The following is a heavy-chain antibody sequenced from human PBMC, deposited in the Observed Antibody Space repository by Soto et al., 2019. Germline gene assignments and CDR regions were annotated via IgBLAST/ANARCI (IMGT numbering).Heavy chain of an antibody. CDR1: GGTFSSYA. Sequence: QVQLVQSGAEVKKPGSSVKVSCKASGGTFSSYAISWVRQAPGQGLEWMGGIIPIFGTANYAQKFQGRVTITADESTNTAYMEPSSLRSEDTAVYYCARRGELLSRHAFDIWGQGTMVTVSS. CDR3: ARRGELLSRHAFDI. J-gene: IGHJ3*02. CDR2: IIPIFGTA. D-gene: IGHD1-26*01. V-gene: IGHV1-69*01.